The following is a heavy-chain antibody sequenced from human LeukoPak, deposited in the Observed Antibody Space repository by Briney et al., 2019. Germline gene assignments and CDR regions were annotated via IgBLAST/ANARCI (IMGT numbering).Heavy chain of an antibody. CDR2: IYYSGST. J-gene: IGHJ5*02. Sequence: KASETLSLTCTVSGGSISSSSYYWGWIRQPPGKGLEWIGSIYYSGSTYYNPSLKSRVTISVDTSKNQFSLKLSSVTAADTAVYYCARVRLTNWFDPWGQGTLVTVSS. V-gene: IGHV4-39*01. CDR1: GGSISSSSYY. CDR3: ARVRLTNWFDP.